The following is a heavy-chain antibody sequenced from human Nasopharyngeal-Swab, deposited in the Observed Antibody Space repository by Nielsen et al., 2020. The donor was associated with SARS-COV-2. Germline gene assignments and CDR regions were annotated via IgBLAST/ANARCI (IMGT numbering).Heavy chain of an antibody. V-gene: IGHV3-30*04. CDR3: ARGTTVTYCDY. CDR1: GFTFSSYA. CDR2: ISYDGSNK. Sequence: GESLKIFCAASGFTFSSYAMHWVRQAPGKGLEWVAVISYDGSNKYYADSVKGRFTISRDNSKNTLYLQMNSLRAEDTAVYYCARGTTVTYCDYWGQGTLVTVSS. J-gene: IGHJ4*02. D-gene: IGHD4-17*01.